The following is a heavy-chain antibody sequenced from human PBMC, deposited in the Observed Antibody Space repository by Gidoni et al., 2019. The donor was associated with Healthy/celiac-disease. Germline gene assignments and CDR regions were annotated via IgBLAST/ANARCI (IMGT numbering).Heavy chain of an antibody. D-gene: IGHD3-10*01. J-gene: IGHJ4*02. CDR3: AKGEGNYYGSGSYYNPADY. V-gene: IGHV3-23*01. CDR1: GFTFRSYA. CDR2: ISGSGGST. Sequence: EVQLLESGGGLVQPGGSLRLSCAASGFTFRSYALSWVRQAPGQGLEWCSAISGSGGSTYYADSVKGRFTISRDNSKNTLYLQMNSLRAEDTAVYYCAKGEGNYYGSGSYYNPADYWGQGTLVTVSS.